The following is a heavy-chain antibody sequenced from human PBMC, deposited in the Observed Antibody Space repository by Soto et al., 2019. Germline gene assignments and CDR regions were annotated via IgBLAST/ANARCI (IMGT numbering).Heavy chain of an antibody. CDR3: ARLHCGGGTGHDYQYYYAMDV. CDR1: GASISSYY. Sequence: PSETLSLTCSVSGASISSYYYTWIRQTPGKGLEWIGFIYYSGSTHYNPSLKSRVTISIDTSRNQISLQLSTLTAADTAIYYCARLHCGGGTGHDYQYYYAMDVWGQGTTVTVSS. V-gene: IGHV4-59*08. D-gene: IGHD2-21*01. J-gene: IGHJ6*02. CDR2: IYYSGST.